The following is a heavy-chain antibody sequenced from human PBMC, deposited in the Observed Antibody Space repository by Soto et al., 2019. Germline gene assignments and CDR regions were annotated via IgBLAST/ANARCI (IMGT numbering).Heavy chain of an antibody. CDR2: IYYSGST. CDR3: ARDVGATFDYYYGMDV. Sequence: PSEPLSLTCTVSGGSISSYYWSWIRQPPGKGLEWIGYIYYSGSTNYNPSLKSRVTISVDTSKNQFSLKLSSVTAADTAVYYCARDVGATFDYYYGMDVWGQGTTVTVSS. CDR1: GGSISSYY. V-gene: IGHV4-59*01. J-gene: IGHJ6*02. D-gene: IGHD1-26*01.